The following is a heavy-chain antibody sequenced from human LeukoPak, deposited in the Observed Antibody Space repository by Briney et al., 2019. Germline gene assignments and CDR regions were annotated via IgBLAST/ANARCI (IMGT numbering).Heavy chain of an antibody. CDR3: ARVPGIAVAGTGEEYFQH. D-gene: IGHD6-19*01. CDR1: GYTFTGYY. J-gene: IGHJ1*01. V-gene: IGHV1-2*02. CDR2: INPNSGGT. Sequence: ASVKVSGKASGYTFTGYYMHWVRQAPGQGLEWMGWINPNSGGTNYAQKFQGRVTMTRDTSISTAYMELSRLRSDDTAVYYCARVPGIAVAGTGEEYFQHWGQGTLVTVSS.